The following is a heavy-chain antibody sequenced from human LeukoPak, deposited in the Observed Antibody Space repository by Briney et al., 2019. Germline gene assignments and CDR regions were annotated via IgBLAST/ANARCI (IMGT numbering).Heavy chain of an antibody. D-gene: IGHD5-24*01. Sequence: GGSLRLSCAASGFTFSSYSMNWVRQAPGKGLEWVSSISSSSSYIYYADSVKGRFTISRDNSKNTLYLQMNSLRAEDTAVYYCAKDVSTIPIQGYWGQGTLVTVSS. J-gene: IGHJ4*02. CDR3: AKDVSTIPIQGY. V-gene: IGHV3-21*04. CDR1: GFTFSSYS. CDR2: ISSSSSYI.